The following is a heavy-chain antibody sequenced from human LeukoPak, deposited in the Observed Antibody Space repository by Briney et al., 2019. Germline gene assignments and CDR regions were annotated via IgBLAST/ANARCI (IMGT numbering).Heavy chain of an antibody. CDR2: IKYDGSRT. V-gene: IGHV3-30*02. CDR1: GMTFERHG. CDR3: IKDTIFTVDSFDY. Sequence: GGSLRLSCAVSGMTFERHGMHWVRQPPGKGLEWLAFIKYDGSRTDYEDSVKGRFTVSRDNSKNTLYLEMNSLRAEDTAVYYCIKDTIFTVDSFDYWGQGTLVTVTS. J-gene: IGHJ4*02. D-gene: IGHD3-3*01.